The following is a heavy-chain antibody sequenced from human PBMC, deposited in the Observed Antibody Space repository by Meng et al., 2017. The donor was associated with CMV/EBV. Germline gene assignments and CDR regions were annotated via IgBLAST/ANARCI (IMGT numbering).Heavy chain of an antibody. D-gene: IGHD6-13*01. CDR1: GFNFSNHI. V-gene: IGHV3-21*01. Sequence: GGSLRLSCAASGFNFSNHIMNWVRQAPGKGLEWVSSISGSSTYTHYADSVKGRFTISRDNARNSPSLEMTSLRAEDTAAYYCARDIAAAGTYYYFFAMDVWGQGTTVTVSS. CDR3: ARDIAAAGTYYYFFAMDV. J-gene: IGHJ6*02. CDR2: ISGSSTYT.